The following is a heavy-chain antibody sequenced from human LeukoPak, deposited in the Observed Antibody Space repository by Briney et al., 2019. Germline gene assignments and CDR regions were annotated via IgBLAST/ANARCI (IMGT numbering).Heavy chain of an antibody. CDR2: LNSDYNI. CDR3: AREGRGALNDAFDI. D-gene: IGHD1-26*01. Sequence: PGGSLRLSCAASGFTFSAYNMNRVRRAPGKGLEWVSCLNSDYNIYYTDSAKGRFTISRDNAKNTLYLQMNSVRAEDSAIYYCAREGRGALNDAFDIWGQGTMVTVS. CDR1: GFTFSAYN. V-gene: IGHV3-69-1*02. J-gene: IGHJ3*02.